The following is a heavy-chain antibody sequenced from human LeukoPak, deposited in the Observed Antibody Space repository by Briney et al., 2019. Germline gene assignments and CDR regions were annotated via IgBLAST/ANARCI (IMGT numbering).Heavy chain of an antibody. Sequence: PGGSLRLSCAASGFNFIDYSMNWVRQAPGKGLEWISYIWISRGNTKYADSVKGRFTISREKARNSLYMQMNSLRVEDTAVYYCASDHRYDFDNWGHGTLVTVSS. V-gene: IGHV3-21*05. J-gene: IGHJ4*01. CDR2: IWISRGNT. CDR3: ASDHRYDFDN. CDR1: GFNFIDYS. D-gene: IGHD5-12*01.